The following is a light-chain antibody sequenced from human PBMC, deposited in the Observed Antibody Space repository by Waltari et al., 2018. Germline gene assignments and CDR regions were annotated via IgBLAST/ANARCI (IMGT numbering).Light chain of an antibody. CDR1: VGSSIV. CDR2: EVT. CDR3: CSYAGSSTWV. V-gene: IGLV2-23*02. J-gene: IGLJ3*02. Sequence: QSALTQPASVSGSPGQPITISCTDVGSSIVVSWYHQYPGKAPKLMIYEVTKRPSGVSTRFSGSKSGNTASLTISGLQGEDEADYYCCSYAGSSTWVFGGGTKVTVL.